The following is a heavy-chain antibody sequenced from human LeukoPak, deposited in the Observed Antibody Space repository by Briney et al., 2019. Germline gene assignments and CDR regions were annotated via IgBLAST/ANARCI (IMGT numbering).Heavy chain of an antibody. CDR2: IYYSGST. CDR1: GGSISDYY. D-gene: IGHD3-10*01. J-gene: IGHJ6*02. Sequence: SETLSLSCAVSGGSISDYYWSWVRQPPGKGLEWIGYIYYSGSTTNNPSLNSRITMSVDTSKNQFSLKLNSVTAADTAMYYCARDRRELDYYYYGMDVWGQGTTVTVSS. CDR3: ARDRRELDYYYYGMDV. V-gene: IGHV4-59*01.